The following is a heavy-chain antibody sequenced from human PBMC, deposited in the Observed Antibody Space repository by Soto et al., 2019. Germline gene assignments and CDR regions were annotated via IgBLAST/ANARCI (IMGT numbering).Heavy chain of an antibody. CDR3: ARGRELERRPGSWFDP. D-gene: IGHD1-1*01. CDR1: CGSFSGYY. CDR2: INHSGST. Sequence: SETLSLTCAVYCGSFSGYYWSWIRQPPGKGLEWIGEINHSGSTNYNPSLKSRVTISVDTSKNQFSLKLSSVTAADTAVYYCARGRELERRPGSWFDPWGQGTLVTVSS. V-gene: IGHV4-34*01. J-gene: IGHJ5*02.